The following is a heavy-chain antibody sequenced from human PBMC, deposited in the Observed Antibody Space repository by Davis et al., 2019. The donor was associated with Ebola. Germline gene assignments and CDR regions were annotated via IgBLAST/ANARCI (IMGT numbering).Heavy chain of an antibody. V-gene: IGHV3-7*03. J-gene: IGHJ4*02. CDR3: AREAGYSYGYDYGDYELSRGYFDY. CDR1: GFTFSSYW. D-gene: IGHD5-18*01. Sequence: PGGSLRLSCAASGFTFSSYWMSWVRQAPGKGLEWVANIKQDGSEKYYVDSVKGRFTISRDNAKNSLYLQMNSLRAEDTAVYYCAREAGYSYGYDYGDYELSRGYFDYWGQGTLVTVSS. CDR2: IKQDGSEK.